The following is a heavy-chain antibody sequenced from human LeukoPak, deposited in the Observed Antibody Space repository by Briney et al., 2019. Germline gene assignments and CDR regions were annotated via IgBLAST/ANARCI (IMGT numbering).Heavy chain of an antibody. J-gene: IGHJ4*02. V-gene: IGHV4-59*01. D-gene: IGHD3-16*01. Sequence: SETLSLTCTASGGSISSYYWSWIRQPPGKGLEWIGYIYYSGSTNYNPSLKSRVTISVDTSKNQFSLKLSSVTAADTAVYYCARSPSRGESFDYWGQGTLVTVSS. CDR2: IYYSGST. CDR1: GGSISSYY. CDR3: ARSPSRGESFDY.